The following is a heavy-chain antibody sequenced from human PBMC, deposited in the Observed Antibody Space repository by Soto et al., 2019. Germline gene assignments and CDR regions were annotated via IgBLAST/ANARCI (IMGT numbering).Heavy chain of an antibody. D-gene: IGHD3-3*01. Sequence: GGSLRLSRSTSGVTFSSNWLSWVPPGPGKGLEWVANIKQDGSEKYYVGSVKGRFTISRDNAKNSLYLQMNSLRAEDTAVYYCARDRYSYYDFWSGSLPYYYYGMDVWGQATTVTVS. CDR3: ARDRYSYYDFWSGSLPYYYYGMDV. V-gene: IGHV3-7*01. J-gene: IGHJ6*02. CDR2: IKQDGSEK. CDR1: GVTFSSNW.